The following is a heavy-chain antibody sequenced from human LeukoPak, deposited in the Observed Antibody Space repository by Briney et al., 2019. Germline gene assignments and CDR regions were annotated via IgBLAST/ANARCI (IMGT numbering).Heavy chain of an antibody. Sequence: GGSLRLSCAASGFSFSSYSMNWVRQAPGKGLEWVSYISSSSSTIYYADSVKGRFTISRDNAKNSLYLQMNSLRAEDTAVYYCARTRARATADYWGQGTLVTVSS. D-gene: IGHD1-26*01. CDR2: ISSSSSTI. CDR3: ARTRARATADY. V-gene: IGHV3-48*01. J-gene: IGHJ4*02. CDR1: GFSFSSYS.